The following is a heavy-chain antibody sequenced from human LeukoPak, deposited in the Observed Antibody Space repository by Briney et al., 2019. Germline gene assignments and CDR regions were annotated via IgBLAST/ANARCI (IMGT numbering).Heavy chain of an antibody. CDR3: ARGATEYYYDGSDFAEDGLDI. CDR2: INPSGGST. CDR1: GYTFTNYY. Sequence: ASVKVSCKASGYTFTNYYMHWVRQAPGQGLEWMGIINPSGGSTNYAQKFQGRVTMTRDTSTSTVYMEVSSLRAEDTAVYYCARGATEYYYDGSDFAEDGLDIWGQGTMVTVSS. V-gene: IGHV1-46*01. D-gene: IGHD3-22*01. J-gene: IGHJ3*02.